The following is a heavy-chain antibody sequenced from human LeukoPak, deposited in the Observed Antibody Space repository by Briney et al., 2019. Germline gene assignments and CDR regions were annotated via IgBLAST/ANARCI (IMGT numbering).Heavy chain of an antibody. Sequence: SETLSLTCSVAGDSISIHYWSWIRQPPGKGLEWIGYIDHTGSTNYNPSLNSRVTISRDTSKNHFSLELSSVTAADTAVYFCARGRVSSSSWSSTYYYYFYMDVWGKGTTVTVSS. V-gene: IGHV4-59*11. J-gene: IGHJ6*03. D-gene: IGHD6-13*01. CDR3: ARGRVSSSSWSSTYYYYFYMDV. CDR1: GDSISIHY. CDR2: IDHTGST.